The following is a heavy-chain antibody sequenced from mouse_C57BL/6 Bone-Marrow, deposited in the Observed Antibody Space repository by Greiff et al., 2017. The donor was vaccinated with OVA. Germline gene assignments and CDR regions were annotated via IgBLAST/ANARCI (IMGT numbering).Heavy chain of an antibody. CDR2: INPNYGTT. J-gene: IGHJ4*01. D-gene: IGHD3-2*02. Sequence: VQLQQSGPELVKPGASVKISCKASGYSFTDYNMNWVKQSNGKSLEWIGVINPNYGTTSYNQKFKGKATLTVDQSSSTAYMQLNSLTSEDSAVDYCAREGQLRLRYAMDYWGQGTSVTVSS. CDR3: AREGQLRLRYAMDY. CDR1: GYSFTDYN. V-gene: IGHV1-39*01.